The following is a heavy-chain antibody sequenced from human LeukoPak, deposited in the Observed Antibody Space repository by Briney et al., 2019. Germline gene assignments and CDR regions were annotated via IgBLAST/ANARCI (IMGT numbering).Heavy chain of an antibody. J-gene: IGHJ5*02. CDR3: ARVVSVVTPFWFDP. V-gene: IGHV1-18*01. CDR2: ISAYNGNT. CDR1: GYTFTSYG. D-gene: IGHD4-23*01. Sequence: ASVKVSCKASGYTFTSYGISWVRQALGQGLEWMGWISAYNGNTNYAQKLQGRVTMTTDTSTSTAYMELRSLRSDDTAVYYCARVVSVVTPFWFDPWGQGTLVTVSS.